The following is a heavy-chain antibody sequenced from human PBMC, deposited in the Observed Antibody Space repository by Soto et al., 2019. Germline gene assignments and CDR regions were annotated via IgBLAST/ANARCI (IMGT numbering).Heavy chain of an antibody. CDR1: GYSFTSYW. CDR2: IYPGDSDT. CDR3: ARVYPYYDILTGYSPNWFDP. D-gene: IGHD3-9*01. Sequence: GESLKISCKGSGYSFTSYWIGWVRQMPGKGLEWMGIIYPGDSDTRYSPSFQGQVTISADKSISTAYLQWSSLKASDTAMYYCARVYPYYDILTGYSPNWFDPWGQGTLVTVSS. V-gene: IGHV5-51*01. J-gene: IGHJ5*02.